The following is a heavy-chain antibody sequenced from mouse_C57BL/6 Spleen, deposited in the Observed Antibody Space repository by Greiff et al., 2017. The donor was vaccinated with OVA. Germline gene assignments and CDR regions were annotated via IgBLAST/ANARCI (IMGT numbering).Heavy chain of an antibody. J-gene: IGHJ2*01. CDR2: IDPENGDT. Sequence: VQLQQSGAELVRPGASVKLSCTASGFNIKDDYMHWVKQRPEQGLEWIGWIDPENGDTEYASKFQGKATITADTSSNTAYLQLSSLTSEDTAVYYCTPTETRRVDYWGQGTTLTVSS. CDR3: TPTETRRVDY. V-gene: IGHV14-4*01. CDR1: GFNIKDDY.